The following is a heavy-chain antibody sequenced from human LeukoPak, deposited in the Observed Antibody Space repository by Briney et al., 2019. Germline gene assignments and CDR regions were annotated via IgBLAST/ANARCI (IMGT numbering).Heavy chain of an antibody. CDR2: IIPIFGIA. CDR3: ARDPSIAAAAINWFDP. Sequence: SVKVSCKASGGTFSSYAISLVRQAPGQGLEWMGRIIPIFGIANYAQKFQGRVTITADKSTSTAYMELSSLRSEDTAVYCCARDPSIAAAAINWFDPWGQGTLVTVSS. V-gene: IGHV1-69*04. D-gene: IGHD6-13*01. CDR1: GGTFSSYA. J-gene: IGHJ5*02.